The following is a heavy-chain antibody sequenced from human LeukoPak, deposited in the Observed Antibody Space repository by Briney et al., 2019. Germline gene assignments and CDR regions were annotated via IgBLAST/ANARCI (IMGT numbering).Heavy chain of an antibody. D-gene: IGHD3-10*01. J-gene: IGHJ5*02. CDR2: MYSSGSA. V-gene: IGHV4-59*01. CDR3: ARGRTYGSCSYSADWFDP. CDR1: SGSISSYY. Sequence: SETLSLTCTVSSGSISSYYWSWIRQPPGKGLEWIGYMYSSGSANYNPSLKSRVTMSVDTSKDQFSLKLSSVTAADTAVYYCARGRTYGSCSYSADWFDPWGRGTLVTVSS.